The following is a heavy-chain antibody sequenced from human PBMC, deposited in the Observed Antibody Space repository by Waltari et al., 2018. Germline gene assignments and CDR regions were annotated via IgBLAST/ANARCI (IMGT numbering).Heavy chain of an antibody. V-gene: IGHV1-2*06. J-gene: IGHJ4*02. D-gene: IGHD6-13*01. CDR3: ASEGAGIAAAGLFDY. CDR2: INPTSWGT. Sequence: QVQLVQSGAEVKKPGASVKVSCKASGYTFTGYYMHWVRQAPGQGLEGMGRINPTSWGTNYAQTFQGRVTMTRDTSISTADTELSRLRSDDTAVYYCASEGAGIAAAGLFDYWGQGTLVTVSS. CDR1: GYTFTGYY.